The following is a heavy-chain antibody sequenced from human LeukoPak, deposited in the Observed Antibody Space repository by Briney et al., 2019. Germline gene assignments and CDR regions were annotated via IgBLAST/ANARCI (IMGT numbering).Heavy chain of an antibody. D-gene: IGHD2-15*01. CDR3: ASSRYCSSDSCWGLDP. V-gene: IGHV4-4*07. CDR1: GGSITSYY. CDR2: IYSNGNT. J-gene: IGHJ5*02. Sequence: SETLSLTCTVSGGSITSYYWTWIRQPAGKGLEWVGHIYSNGNTNYNPSLKSRLTMSVDTSKSQFSLRLTSVTAADTALYYCASSRYCSSDSCWGLDPWGQGTLVIVSS.